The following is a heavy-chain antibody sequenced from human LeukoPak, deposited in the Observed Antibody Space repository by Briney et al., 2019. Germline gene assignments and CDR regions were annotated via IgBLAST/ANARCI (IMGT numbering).Heavy chain of an antibody. Sequence: SGGSLRLSCVASGFTFSSFGIHWVRQAPGKGLEWVAVISYDGSNKYYADSVKGRFTISRDNSKNTLYLQMNSLRAEDTAVYYCARDPYYYDSSGYYYADYYYYGMDVWGQGTTVTVSS. J-gene: IGHJ6*02. CDR1: GFTFSSFG. V-gene: IGHV3-30*19. CDR3: ARDPYYYDSSGYYYADYYYYGMDV. D-gene: IGHD3-22*01. CDR2: ISYDGSNK.